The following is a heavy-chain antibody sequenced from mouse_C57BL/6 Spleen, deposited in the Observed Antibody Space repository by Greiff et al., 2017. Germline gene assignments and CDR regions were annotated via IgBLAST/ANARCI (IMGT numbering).Heavy chain of an antibody. V-gene: IGHV1-81*01. D-gene: IGHD2-2*01. CDR2: IYPRRGNT. Sequence: VHLVEPGAELARPGASVTLSCKASGYTFTSYGISWVKQRTGQGLEWIGEIYPRRGNTYYNEKFKGKATLTADKSSSTAYMELRSLTTEDSAVYVCARPPSTRVTPWFAYWGQGTMVTVSA. J-gene: IGHJ3*01. CDR1: GYTFTSYG. CDR3: ARPPSTRVTPWFAY.